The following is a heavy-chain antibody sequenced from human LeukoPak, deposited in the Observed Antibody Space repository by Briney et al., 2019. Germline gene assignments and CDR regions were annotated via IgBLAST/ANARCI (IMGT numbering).Heavy chain of an antibody. CDR3: AKDGSGSYYGYPYYFDY. Sequence: QAGGSLRLSCAASGFTFSSYAMSWVHQAPGKGLEWVSAISGSGGSTYCADSVKGRFTISRDNSKNTLYLQMNSLRAEDTAVYYCAKDGSGSYYGYPYYFDYWGQGTLVTVSS. D-gene: IGHD1-26*01. CDR2: ISGSGGST. J-gene: IGHJ4*02. CDR1: GFTFSSYA. V-gene: IGHV3-23*01.